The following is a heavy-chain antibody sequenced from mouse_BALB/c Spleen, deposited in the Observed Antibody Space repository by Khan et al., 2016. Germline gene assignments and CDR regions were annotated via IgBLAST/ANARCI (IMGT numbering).Heavy chain of an antibody. Sequence: EVELVESGGGLVQPVGSLKLSCATSGFTFSDYYMYWVRQTPEKRLEWVAYISNGGGSTYYPDTVKGRFTISRDNAKNTLYLQMSRLKSEDTAMYYCARQDYYYGSSYAMDYWGQGTSVTVSS. CDR1: GFTFSDYY. V-gene: IGHV5-12*02. D-gene: IGHD1-1*01. CDR2: ISNGGGST. CDR3: ARQDYYYGSSYAMDY. J-gene: IGHJ4*01.